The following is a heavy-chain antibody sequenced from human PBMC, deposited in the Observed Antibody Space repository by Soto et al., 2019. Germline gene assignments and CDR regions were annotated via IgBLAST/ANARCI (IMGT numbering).Heavy chain of an antibody. CDR1: GFSLSTHVVA. CDR3: ANRSMIVGGFDS. CDR2: IDGDDEK. Sequence: QITLKESGPTLMKPTQTLTLTCSFSGFSLSTHVVAVGWIRPPPEKALEWLALIDGDDEKRYSPSLKSRLTITKDTSKKHVGLAMTNMDPGDTATYYCANRSMIVGGFDSWGQGTLVTVSS. V-gene: IGHV2-5*02. J-gene: IGHJ4*02. D-gene: IGHD1-26*01.